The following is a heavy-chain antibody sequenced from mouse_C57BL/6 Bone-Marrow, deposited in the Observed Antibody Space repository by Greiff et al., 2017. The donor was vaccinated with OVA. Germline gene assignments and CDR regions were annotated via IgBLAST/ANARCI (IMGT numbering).Heavy chain of an antibody. CDR3: ARGGDYYNYFDY. CDR2: IYPGSGST. CDR1: GYTFTSYW. V-gene: IGHV1-55*01. D-gene: IGHD1-1*02. J-gene: IGHJ2*01. Sequence: QVQLQQPGAELVKPGASVKMSCKASGYTFTSYWITWVKQRPGQGLEWIGDIYPGSGSTNYNEKFKSKATLTVDTSSSTAYMQLSSLTSEDSAVYYCARGGDYYNYFDYWGQGTTLTVSS.